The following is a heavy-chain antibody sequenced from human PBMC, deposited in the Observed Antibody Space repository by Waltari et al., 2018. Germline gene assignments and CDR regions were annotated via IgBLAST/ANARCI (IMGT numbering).Heavy chain of an antibody. Sequence: QVQLVQSGAEVKKPGASVKVSCKASGYTFTNYGISWVRQAPGQGLEWMGWISAYNGDTNYPQDLQVTVTMTTDTSTSTAYMELRSLRSDDTAVYYCARDASNLGSGDYWGQGTLVTVSS. D-gene: IGHD7-27*01. CDR2: ISAYNGDT. V-gene: IGHV1-18*01. CDR1: GYTFTNYG. J-gene: IGHJ4*02. CDR3: ARDASNLGSGDY.